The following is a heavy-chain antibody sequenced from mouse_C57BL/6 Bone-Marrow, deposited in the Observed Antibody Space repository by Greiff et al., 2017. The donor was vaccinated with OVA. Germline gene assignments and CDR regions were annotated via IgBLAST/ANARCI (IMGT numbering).Heavy chain of an antibody. J-gene: IGHJ3*01. Sequence: VQLQQSGPELVKPGASVKISCKASGYEFSSSWMNWVKQRPGKGLEWIGRLYPGDGDTNYNGKFQGKATLTADTSSSTASLQLRSLTSEDSAVYFCARDYDYDVAYWGQVTLVTVSA. CDR2: LYPGDGDT. CDR3: ARDYDYDVAY. CDR1: GYEFSSSW. D-gene: IGHD2-4*01. V-gene: IGHV1-82*01.